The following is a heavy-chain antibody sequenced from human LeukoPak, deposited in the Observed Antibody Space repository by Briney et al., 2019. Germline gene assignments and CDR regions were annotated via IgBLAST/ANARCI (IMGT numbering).Heavy chain of an antibody. V-gene: IGHV1-2*06. CDR2: INPNSGGT. Sequence: ASVNVSCKASGYTFTGYYMHWVRQAPGQGLEWMGRINPNSGGTNYAQKFQGRVTMTRETSISTAYMELSRLRSDDTAVYYCAREVGIRGHFDYWGRGTPVTVSS. CDR1: GYTFTGYY. J-gene: IGHJ4*02. CDR3: AREVGIRGHFDY. D-gene: IGHD1-26*01.